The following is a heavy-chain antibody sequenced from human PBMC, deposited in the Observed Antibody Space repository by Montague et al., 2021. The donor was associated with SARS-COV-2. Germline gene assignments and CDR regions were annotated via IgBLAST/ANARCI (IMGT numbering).Heavy chain of an antibody. CDR1: GNSLSNSRYF. V-gene: IGHV4-39*01. CDR3: ARHSAGSEVAGLDY. CDR2: FYFGGKF. J-gene: IGHJ4*02. Sequence: SETLSLTCSVSGNSLSNSRYFWGWIRQPPRKGLEWIGSFYFGGKFLYNSSLESRVTISVDTSKNQFSLQLSSVTASDTAVYYCARHSAGSEVAGLDYWGQGTLVTVSS. D-gene: IGHD6-19*01.